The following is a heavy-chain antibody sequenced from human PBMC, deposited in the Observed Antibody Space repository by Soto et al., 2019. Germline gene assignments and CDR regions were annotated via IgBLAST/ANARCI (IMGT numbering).Heavy chain of an antibody. Sequence: QVQLQESGPGLVKPSETLSLTCTVSGGSISSYYWSWIRQPPGKGLEWIGYIYYSGSTNYNPSLKSRVTISVDTSKNQFSLKLSSVTAADTAVYYCARQGKQWLPNWFDPWGQGTLVTVSS. D-gene: IGHD6-19*01. CDR1: GGSISSYY. CDR2: IYYSGST. V-gene: IGHV4-59*08. J-gene: IGHJ5*02. CDR3: ARQGKQWLPNWFDP.